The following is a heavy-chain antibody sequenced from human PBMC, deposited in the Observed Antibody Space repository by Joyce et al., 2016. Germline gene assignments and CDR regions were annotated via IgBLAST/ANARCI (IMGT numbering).Heavy chain of an antibody. J-gene: IGHJ5*02. CDR1: GFSFSGYW. Sequence: EVQLVESGGGLVQPGGSLRLSCAASGFSFSGYWIHWVRQAPGKGLVWLSRINTDGRSTRFADSVKGRFTISRDNANNTLYLQMNRLRAEDTAVYYCVRGISARPGGPNWFDPWGQGTLVTVSS. V-gene: IGHV3-74*01. D-gene: IGHD6-6*01. CDR3: VRGISARPGGPNWFDP. CDR2: INTDGRST.